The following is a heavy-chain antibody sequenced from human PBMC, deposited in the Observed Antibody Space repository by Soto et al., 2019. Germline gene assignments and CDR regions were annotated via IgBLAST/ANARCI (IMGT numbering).Heavy chain of an antibody. Sequence: QVQLVQSGAEVKKPWSSVKVSCKASGGTFSSYAISWVRQAPGQGLEWMGGIIPIFGTANYAQKFQGRVTITADESTSTAYMELSSLRSEDTAVYYCARGFGYYYDSSGYKLDYWGQGTLVTVSS. V-gene: IGHV1-69*01. CDR3: ARGFGYYYDSSGYKLDY. D-gene: IGHD3-22*01. J-gene: IGHJ4*02. CDR1: GGTFSSYA. CDR2: IIPIFGTA.